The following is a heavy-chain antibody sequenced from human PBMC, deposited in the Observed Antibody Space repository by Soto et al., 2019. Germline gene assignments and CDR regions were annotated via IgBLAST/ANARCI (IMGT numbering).Heavy chain of an antibody. J-gene: IGHJ6*02. CDR1: GGSVSSDTHY. Sequence: SETRSFTCTVSGGSVSSDTHYWSWIRQPPGKRLEWIGFIYSSGSTNYNPSLKSRVTMSVDTSKNQFSLKLRSVIVADTAVYHCARFVRSCSGTTCYTRADVWGQGTTVTVSS. CDR2: IYSSGST. V-gene: IGHV4-61*01. D-gene: IGHD2-2*02. CDR3: ARFVRSCSGTTCYTRADV.